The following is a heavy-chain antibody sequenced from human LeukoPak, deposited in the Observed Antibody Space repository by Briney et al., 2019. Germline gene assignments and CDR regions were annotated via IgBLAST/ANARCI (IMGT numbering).Heavy chain of an antibody. J-gene: IGHJ6*03. CDR2: IIPIFGTA. D-gene: IGHD3-3*01. V-gene: IGHV1-69*13. Sequence: SVKVSCKASGGTFSSYAISWVRQAPGQGLEWMGGIIPIFGTANYAQKFQGRVTITADESTGTAYMELSSLRSEDTAVYYCARGSVRRFLDYMDVWGKGTTVTVSS. CDR1: GGTFSSYA. CDR3: ARGSVRRFLDYMDV.